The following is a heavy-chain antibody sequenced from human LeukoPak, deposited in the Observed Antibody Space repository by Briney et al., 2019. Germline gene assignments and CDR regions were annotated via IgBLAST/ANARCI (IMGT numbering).Heavy chain of an antibody. CDR2: VDSTGVYT. CDR3: ASGSAGGRPYYFDY. J-gene: IGHJ4*02. Sequence: GGSLRLSCAASGLIFSNKAMSWVRQASGKGLEWIAAVDSTGVYTWYADSVKGRFIISRDNSVNTLYLRMNSLTAADTAMYYCASGSAGGRPYYFDYWGQGSLVTVSS. D-gene: IGHD2-15*01. V-gene: IGHV3-23*01. CDR1: GLIFSNKA.